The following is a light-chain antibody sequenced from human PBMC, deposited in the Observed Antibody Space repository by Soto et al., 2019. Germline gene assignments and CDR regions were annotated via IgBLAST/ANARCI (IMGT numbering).Light chain of an antibody. V-gene: IGLV2-14*01. CDR2: EVS. J-gene: IGLJ1*01. Sequence: QSALTQPASVSGSPGQSITISCTGTSSDVGGYNYVSWYQQHPGKAPKVMIYEVSKRPSGVSNRFSGSKSGNMASLTISGLQAEDEADYYCSSYTSSSTRVFGTGTKLTVL. CDR3: SSYTSSSTRV. CDR1: SSDVGGYNY.